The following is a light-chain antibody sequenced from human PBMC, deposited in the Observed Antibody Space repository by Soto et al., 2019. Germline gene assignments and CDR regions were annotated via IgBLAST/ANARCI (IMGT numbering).Light chain of an antibody. Sequence: SYELTQPTSMSVSPGQTARITCSGATLPKHFASWYQQKPGQAPVLVMYKDTERPSGIPERFSGSNSGTTVTLTISGVQAEDEADYYCQSADTSDTYKVFGGGTKLTVL. CDR1: TLPKHF. CDR3: QSADTSDTYKV. CDR2: KDT. V-gene: IGLV3-25*02. J-gene: IGLJ3*02.